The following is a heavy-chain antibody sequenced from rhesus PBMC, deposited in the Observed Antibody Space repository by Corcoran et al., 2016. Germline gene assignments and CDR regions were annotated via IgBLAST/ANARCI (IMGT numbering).Heavy chain of an antibody. CDR1: GDSISNYY. CDR3: ANFYGSDRC. Sequence: QVQLQESGPGLVKPSAALSLPFAVSGDSISNYYWGWIRQPPGKGLEWIGRIYGRTGSTDYDPSLKSRVTISMDTSKNQFSLRLSSVTAADTAVYYCANFYGSDRCWGQGVLVTVSS. J-gene: IGHJ4*01. CDR2: IYGRTGST. D-gene: IGHD4-29*01. V-gene: IGHV4-160*01.